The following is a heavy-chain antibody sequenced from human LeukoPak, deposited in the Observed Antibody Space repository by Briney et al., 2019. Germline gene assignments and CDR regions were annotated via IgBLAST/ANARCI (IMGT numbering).Heavy chain of an antibody. CDR3: ARDHYYDSGGYSYRRRLTNAFDI. J-gene: IGHJ3*02. V-gene: IGHV4-34*01. CDR2: INHSGNT. D-gene: IGHD3-22*01. Sequence: SDPLSLPCALCGRPFSGYHGRCLRDPRGKGVEGIGEINHSGNTKYNPSRKSRVTISVDTSKNQFSLKRSSENAADTAVYYCARDHYYDSGGYSYRRRLTNAFDIWGQGTMVTVSS. CDR1: GRPFSGYH.